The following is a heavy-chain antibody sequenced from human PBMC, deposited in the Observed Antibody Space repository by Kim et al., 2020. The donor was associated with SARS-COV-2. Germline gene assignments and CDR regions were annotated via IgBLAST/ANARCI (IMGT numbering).Heavy chain of an antibody. CDR3: ARALGYTSRGVIIVKYNWCDP. CDR1: GGSVSSGSYY. J-gene: IGHJ5*02. Sequence: SETLSLTCTVSGGSVSSGSYYWSWIRQPPGKGLEWIGYIYYSGSTNYNPSLKSRVTISVDTSKNQFSLKLSSVTAADTAVYYCARALGYTSRGVIIVKYNWCDPWGQGTLVTVSS. V-gene: IGHV4-61*01. D-gene: IGHD3-10*01. CDR2: IYYSGST.